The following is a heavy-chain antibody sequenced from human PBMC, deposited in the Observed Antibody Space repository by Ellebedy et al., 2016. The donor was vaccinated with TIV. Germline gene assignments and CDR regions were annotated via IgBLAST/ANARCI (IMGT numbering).Heavy chain of an antibody. CDR3: ARDQPYYDSSGYDY. J-gene: IGHJ4*02. CDR1: GFTFSDYW. D-gene: IGHD3-22*01. Sequence: GESLKISXAASGFTFSDYWMSWVRQAPGKGLEWVANIKQDGSEKYYVDSVKGRFSISRDNAKNSLYLQMNSLRAEDTAVYYCARDQPYYDSSGYDYWGQGTLVTVSS. V-gene: IGHV3-7*01. CDR2: IKQDGSEK.